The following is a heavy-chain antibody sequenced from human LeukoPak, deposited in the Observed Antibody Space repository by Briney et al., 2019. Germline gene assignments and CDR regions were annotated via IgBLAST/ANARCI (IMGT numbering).Heavy chain of an antibody. Sequence: GASVKVSCKASGYTFTGYYMHWVRQAPGQGLEWMGIIKPSGGSTSYAQKFQGRVTMTRDTSTSTVYMEVSSLRSEDTAVYYCARVNGQQLAIDYWGQGTLVTVSS. V-gene: IGHV1-46*01. CDR1: GYTFTGYY. CDR3: ARVNGQQLAIDY. CDR2: IKPSGGST. J-gene: IGHJ4*02. D-gene: IGHD6-13*01.